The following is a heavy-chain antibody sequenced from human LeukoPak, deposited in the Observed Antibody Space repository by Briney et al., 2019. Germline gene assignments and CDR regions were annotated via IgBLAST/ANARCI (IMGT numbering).Heavy chain of an antibody. V-gene: IGHV3-9*01. J-gene: IGHJ4*02. CDR3: ARDGRADY. CDR1: GFTFDDYA. Sequence: GRSLRLSCAASGFTFDDYAMHWVRQAPGKGLEWVSGISWSSGSIGYADSVKGRFTISRDNAKNSLYLQMNSLRVEDTAVYYCARDGRADYWGQGTLVTVSS. CDR2: ISWSSGSI.